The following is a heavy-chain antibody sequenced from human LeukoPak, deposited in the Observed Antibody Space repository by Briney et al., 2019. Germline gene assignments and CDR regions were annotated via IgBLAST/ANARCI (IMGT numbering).Heavy chain of an antibody. Sequence: APVKVSCKASGYTFTSYDINWVRQATGQGLEWMGWMNPNSGNTGYAQKFQGRVTMTRNTSISTAYMELSSLRSEDTAVYYCAREAGFGDQSEFDYWGQGTLVTVSS. CDR3: AREAGFGDQSEFDY. J-gene: IGHJ4*02. CDR1: GYTFTSYD. CDR2: MNPNSGNT. V-gene: IGHV1-8*01. D-gene: IGHD3-10*01.